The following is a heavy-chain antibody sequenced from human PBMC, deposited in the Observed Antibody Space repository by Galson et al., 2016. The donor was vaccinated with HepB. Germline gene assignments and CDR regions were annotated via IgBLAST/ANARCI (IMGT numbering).Heavy chain of an antibody. J-gene: IGHJ6*02. CDR3: TRDTRNSKDPYYYYGMDV. D-gene: IGHD6-13*01. CDR2: IKSKTDGGTT. V-gene: IGHV3-15*01. CDR1: GFTFSNAW. Sequence: SLRLSCAGSGFTFSNAWMSWVRQAPGKGLEWVGRIKSKTDGGTTDHAAPVTGRFTISRDDSKNTLYLQMDSLKIEDTAVYYCTRDTRNSKDPYYYYGMDVWGQGTTVTVSS.